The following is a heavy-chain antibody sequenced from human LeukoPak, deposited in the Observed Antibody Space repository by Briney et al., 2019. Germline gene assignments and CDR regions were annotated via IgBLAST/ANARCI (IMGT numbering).Heavy chain of an antibody. J-gene: IGHJ4*02. D-gene: IGHD4-17*01. V-gene: IGHV4-39*07. CDR2: IYYSGST. CDR1: GGSISSSSYY. CDR3: ARAQPNYGDYAFDY. Sequence: PSETLSLTCTVSGGSISSSSYYWGWIRQPPGKGLEWIGSIYYSGSTYYNPSLKSRVTISVDTSKNQFSLKLSSVTAADTAVYYCARAQPNYGDYAFDYWGQGTLVTVSS.